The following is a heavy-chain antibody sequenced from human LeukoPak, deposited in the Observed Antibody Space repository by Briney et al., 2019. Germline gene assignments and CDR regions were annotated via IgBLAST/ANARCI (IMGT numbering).Heavy chain of an antibody. CDR3: ARDLSSRGPFDY. V-gene: IGHV3-21*01. CDR1: GFTFSSYS. CDR2: ISSSSSYI. J-gene: IGHJ4*02. D-gene: IGHD6-13*01. Sequence: GGSLRLSCAASGFTFSSYSMNWVRQAPGKGLEWVSSISSSSSYIYYADSVKGRFTISRDNAKNSLYLQMNSLRAEDTAVYYCARDLSSRGPFDYWGQGTLVTVSS.